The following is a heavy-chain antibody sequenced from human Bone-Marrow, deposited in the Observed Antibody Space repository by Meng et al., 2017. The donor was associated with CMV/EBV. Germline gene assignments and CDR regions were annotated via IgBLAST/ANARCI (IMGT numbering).Heavy chain of an antibody. D-gene: IGHD5-24*01. CDR1: GGSISSSSYY. J-gene: IGHJ3*01. CDR2: IYNSGST. Sequence: SETLSLTCTVSGGSISSSSYYWGWIRQPPGKGLEWIGYIYNSGSTNNNTSLKSRLFISVDTSKNQFSLRVSSVTAADTAVYYCARGDGFSEAFAVWGQGPMVTVSS. V-gene: IGHV4-61*05. CDR3: ARGDGFSEAFAV.